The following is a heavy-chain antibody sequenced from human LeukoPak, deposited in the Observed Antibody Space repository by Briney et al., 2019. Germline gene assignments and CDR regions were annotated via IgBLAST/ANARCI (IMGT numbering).Heavy chain of an antibody. CDR2: INTNSGGT. Sequence: ASVKVSCKASGYTFTSYGISWVRQAPGQGLEWMGWINTNSGGTNYVQKFQGRVTMTRDTSISTAYMELSSLRSDDTAVYYCARSGSGTLDEDYWGQGTLVTVSS. D-gene: IGHD3-10*01. J-gene: IGHJ4*02. CDR3: ARSGSGTLDEDY. V-gene: IGHV1-2*02. CDR1: GYTFTSYG.